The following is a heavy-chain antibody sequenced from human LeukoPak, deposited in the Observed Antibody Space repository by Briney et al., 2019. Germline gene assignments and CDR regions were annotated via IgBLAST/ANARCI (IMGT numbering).Heavy chain of an antibody. CDR2: MNPHSGNT. CDR3: SRGDY. CDR1: GYTFTSYD. Sequence: ASVKVSCKASGYTFTSYDINWVRQAPGQGLEWMGWMNPHSGNTGYAQKLQGRVTLTRNTSTTTVYMELRSLKSEDTAVYFCSRGDYWGQGTLVTVSS. V-gene: IGHV1-8*01. J-gene: IGHJ4*02.